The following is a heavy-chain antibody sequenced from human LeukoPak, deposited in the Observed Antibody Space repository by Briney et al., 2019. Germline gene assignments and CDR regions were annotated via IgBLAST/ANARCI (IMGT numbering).Heavy chain of an antibody. V-gene: IGHV1-18*01. Sequence: ASVKVSCKASGYTFTSYGISWVRQAPGQGLEWMGWISAYNGNTNYAQKLQGRVTMTTDTSTSTAYMELRSLRSDDTAVYYCARGPPGYYDSSGYYPDYWGQGTLVTVSS. CDR2: ISAYNGNT. CDR3: ARGPPGYYDSSGYYPDY. J-gene: IGHJ4*02. D-gene: IGHD3-22*01. CDR1: GYTFTSYG.